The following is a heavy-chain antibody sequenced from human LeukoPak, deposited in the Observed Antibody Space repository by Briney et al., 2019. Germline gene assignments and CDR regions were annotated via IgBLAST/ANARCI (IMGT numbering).Heavy chain of an antibody. CDR1: GGSISRYY. D-gene: IGHD3-9*01. CDR3: ARHEDILTGYPLDY. J-gene: IGHJ4*02. V-gene: IGHV4-59*08. CDR2: VYYSGST. Sequence: PSETLSLTCTVSGGSISRYYWSWIRQPPGKGLEWIGYVYYSGSTNYNPSLKSRVTISVDTSKNQFSLKLSSTAADTAVYYCARHEDILTGYPLDYWGQGALVTVSS.